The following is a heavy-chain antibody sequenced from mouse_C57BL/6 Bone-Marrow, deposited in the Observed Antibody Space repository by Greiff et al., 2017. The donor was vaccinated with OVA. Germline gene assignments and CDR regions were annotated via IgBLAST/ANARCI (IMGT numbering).Heavy chain of an antibody. J-gene: IGHJ2*01. CDR2: ISAGGSYT. CDR3: ADDGVDFDY. V-gene: IGHV5-4*03. D-gene: IGHD2-3*01. CDR1: GFTFSSYA. Sequence: EVKLVESGGGLVKPGGSLKLSCAASGFTFSSYAMSWVRQTPEKRLEWVATISAGGSYTYYPDNVKGRFTISRDNATNNPYLQMSHLKSEDAAVYYCADDGVDFDYWGQGTTLTVSS.